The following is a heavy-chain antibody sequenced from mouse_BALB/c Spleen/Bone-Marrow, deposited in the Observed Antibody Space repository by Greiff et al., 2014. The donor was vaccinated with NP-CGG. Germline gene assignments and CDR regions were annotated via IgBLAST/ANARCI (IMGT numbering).Heavy chain of an antibody. Sequence: QVHVKQSGADLMKPGASVKISCKATGYRFNSYRIEWVKQRPGHGLEWIGEILPGSGSTNFNEKFKGKATFTAYTSSNTAYMQISSLTSEDSAVYYCARLGIRSFDYWGQGTTLTVSS. V-gene: IGHV1-9*01. CDR1: GYRFNSYR. J-gene: IGHJ2*01. CDR2: ILPGSGST. D-gene: IGHD3-1*01. CDR3: ARLGIRSFDY.